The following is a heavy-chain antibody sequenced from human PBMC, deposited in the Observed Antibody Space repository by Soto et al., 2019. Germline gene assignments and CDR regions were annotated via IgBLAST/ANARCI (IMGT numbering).Heavy chain of an antibody. Sequence: QITLKESGPTLVKPTQTLTLTCTFSGFSLSTSGVGVGWIRQPPGKALEWLALIYWDDDKRYSPSMKSRLTITKDTTKNQVVLTMTNIDPVDTATYCCAHRRPDDFWDYWGQGTLVTGSS. CDR2: IYWDDDK. D-gene: IGHD3-3*01. V-gene: IGHV2-5*02. CDR1: GFSLSTSGVG. J-gene: IGHJ4*02. CDR3: AHRRPDDFWDY.